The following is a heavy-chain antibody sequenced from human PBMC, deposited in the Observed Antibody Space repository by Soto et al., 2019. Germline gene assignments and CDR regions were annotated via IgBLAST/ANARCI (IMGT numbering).Heavy chain of an antibody. CDR1: GGTFNSYL. V-gene: IGHV1-69*06. Sequence: QVQLVQSGAEVKNPGSSVKVSCKTSGGTFNSYLIDWVRQAPGQGLEWMGGIIPAFGTAKYAQKFQGRVTITADKSTTTAYMELRTLTSEGTAVYYCARGLDQPPVGLYFDTWGQGTLVTVSS. CDR2: IIPAFGTA. D-gene: IGHD2-2*01. CDR3: ARGLDQPPVGLYFDT. J-gene: IGHJ4*02.